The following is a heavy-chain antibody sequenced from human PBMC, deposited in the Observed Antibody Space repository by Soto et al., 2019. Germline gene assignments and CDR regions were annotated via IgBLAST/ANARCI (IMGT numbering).Heavy chain of an antibody. Sequence: QVQLVQSGAEVKKPGASVKVSCKASGYTFTSCGISWVRQAPGQGLEWMGWISAYNGNTNYAQKLQGRVTMTTDTSTSTAYMELRSLRSDDTAVYYCARDLGYCSGGSFYSLKGIVDAFDIWGQGTMVTVSS. CDR2: ISAYNGNT. CDR1: GYTFTSCG. J-gene: IGHJ3*02. D-gene: IGHD2-15*01. V-gene: IGHV1-18*01. CDR3: ARDLGYCSGGSFYSLKGIVDAFDI.